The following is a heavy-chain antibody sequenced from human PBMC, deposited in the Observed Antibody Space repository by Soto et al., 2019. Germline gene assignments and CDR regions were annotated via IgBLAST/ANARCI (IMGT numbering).Heavy chain of an antibody. CDR3: ARGGAKYRSSWYPGYYYYGMDV. D-gene: IGHD6-13*01. CDR2: FDPEDGET. V-gene: IGHV1-24*01. J-gene: IGHJ6*02. Sequence: ASVKVSCKVSGYTLTELSMHWVRQAPGKGLEWMGGFDPEDGETIYAQKFQRRVTMTEDTSTDTAYMELSSLRSEDTAVYYCARGGAKYRSSWYPGYYYYGMDVWGQGTPVTVSS. CDR1: GYTLTELS.